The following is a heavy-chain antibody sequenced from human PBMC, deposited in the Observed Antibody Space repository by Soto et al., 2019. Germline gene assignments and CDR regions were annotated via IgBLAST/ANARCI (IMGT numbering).Heavy chain of an antibody. V-gene: IGHV1-18*01. D-gene: IGHD3-22*01. CDR1: GYTFTSYG. J-gene: IGHJ5*02. Sequence: ASVKVSCKASGYTFTSYGISWVRQAPGQGLGWMGWISAYNGNTNYAQKLQGRVTMTTDTSTSTAYMELRSLRSDDTAVYYCARDNPGMKVAPHWFDPWGQGTLVTVSS. CDR3: ARDNPGMKVAPHWFDP. CDR2: ISAYNGNT.